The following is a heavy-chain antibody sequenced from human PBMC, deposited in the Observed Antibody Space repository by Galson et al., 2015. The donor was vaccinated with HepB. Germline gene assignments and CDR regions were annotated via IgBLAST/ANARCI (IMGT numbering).Heavy chain of an antibody. CDR3: AKEGGLTGD. J-gene: IGHJ4*02. Sequence: SLRLSCAASGFTFNTYSMTWVRQAPGKGLEWVSAISNSGGTTYYADSVKGRFTISRDNSKNTLYLQMNSLRVEDTAVYYCAKEGGLTGDWGQGTLVTVSS. CDR1: GFTFNTYS. CDR2: ISNSGGTT. V-gene: IGHV3-23*01. D-gene: IGHD3-16*01.